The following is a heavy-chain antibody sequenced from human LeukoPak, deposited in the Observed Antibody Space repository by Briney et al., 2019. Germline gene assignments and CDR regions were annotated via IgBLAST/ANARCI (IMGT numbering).Heavy chain of an antibody. Sequence: GGSLRLSCAASGFTFSSYAMSWVRQAPGKGLEWVAVIWYDGSNKYYADSVKGRFTISRDNSKNTLYLQMNSLRAEDTAVYYCARARYYDSSGYYLAHWGQGTLVTVSS. D-gene: IGHD3-22*01. CDR1: GFTFSSYA. CDR3: ARARYYDSSGYYLAH. CDR2: IWYDGSNK. V-gene: IGHV3-33*08. J-gene: IGHJ4*02.